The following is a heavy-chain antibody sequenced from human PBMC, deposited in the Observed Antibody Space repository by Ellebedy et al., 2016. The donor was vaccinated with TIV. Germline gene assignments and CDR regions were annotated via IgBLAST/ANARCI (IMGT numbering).Heavy chain of an antibody. Sequence: PGGSLRLSCAASGFTFSDYYMNWNRQAPGKGLEWVSYIGSVSSHTNYADSVKGRFTISRDNAKNSLYLQMNSLSADDTAVYYCARGSGYCSSTSCSGETDWGQGTPVTVSS. J-gene: IGHJ4*02. CDR1: GFTFSDYY. CDR2: IGSVSSHT. D-gene: IGHD2-2*01. CDR3: ARGSGYCSSTSCSGETD. V-gene: IGHV3-11*05.